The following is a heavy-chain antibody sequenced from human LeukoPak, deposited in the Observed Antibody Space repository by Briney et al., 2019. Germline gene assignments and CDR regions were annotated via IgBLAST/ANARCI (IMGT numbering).Heavy chain of an antibody. J-gene: IGHJ6*04. CDR2: ISYDGSNK. CDR3: ARDMSENPNYYYYGMDV. Sequence: PGRSLRLSCAASGFTFSSYAMHRVRQAPGKGLEWVAVISYDGSNKYYADSVKGRFTISRDNSKNTLYLQMNSLRAEDTAVYYCARDMSENPNYYYYGMDVWGKGTTVTVSS. D-gene: IGHD3-16*01. CDR1: GFTFSSYA. V-gene: IGHV3-30*04.